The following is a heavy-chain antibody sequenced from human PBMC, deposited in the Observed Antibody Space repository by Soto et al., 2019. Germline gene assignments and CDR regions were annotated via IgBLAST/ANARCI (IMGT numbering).Heavy chain of an antibody. V-gene: IGHV3-74*01. CDR1: GFTFSSYW. CDR3: ARATGGYSSSWYIFWFDP. D-gene: IGHD6-13*01. J-gene: IGHJ5*02. CDR2: INSDGSST. Sequence: GGSLRLSCAASGFTFSSYWMHWVRQAPGKGLVWVSRINSDGSSTSYADSVKGRFTISRDNAKNTMYLQMNRLRAEDTAVYYWARATGGYSSSWYIFWFDPWGQGTLVTVSS.